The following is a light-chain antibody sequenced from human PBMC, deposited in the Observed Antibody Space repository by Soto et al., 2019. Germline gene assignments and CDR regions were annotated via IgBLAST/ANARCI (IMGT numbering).Light chain of an antibody. CDR2: SAS. V-gene: IGKV1-39*01. CDR3: QQGHSTPYT. CDR1: QNIRTY. J-gene: IGKJ2*01. Sequence: DIQMTQSPYSLSASVGDSVTTTCRASQNIRTYLNWYQQKPGRAPKLLIHSASALPSGAPSRFSGSGSGTEFTLTMSGLQPEDFATYYCQQGHSTPYTFGQGTKVDIK.